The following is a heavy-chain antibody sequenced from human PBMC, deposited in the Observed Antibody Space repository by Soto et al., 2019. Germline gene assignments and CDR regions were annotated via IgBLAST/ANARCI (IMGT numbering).Heavy chain of an antibody. CDR2: IYYSGST. V-gene: IGHV4-39*01. CDR1: GGSISSSSYY. J-gene: IGHJ4*02. D-gene: IGHD1-26*01. Sequence: QLQLQESGPGLVKPSETLSLTCTVSGGSISSSSYYWGWIRQPPGKGLEWIGSIYYSGSTYYKPSLKSRVSISVDPCKNQFSRKLSSVTAADTAVYYCARRVYSGSYPAHFDYWGQGTLLTVSS. CDR3: ARRVYSGSYPAHFDY.